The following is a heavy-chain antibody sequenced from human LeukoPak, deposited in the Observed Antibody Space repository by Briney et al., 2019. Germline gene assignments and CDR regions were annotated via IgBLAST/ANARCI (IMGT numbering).Heavy chain of an antibody. CDR2: INHSGST. Sequence: SETLSLTCAVYGRYFSGYYWSWIRQPPGKGLEWIGEINHSGSTNYNPSLKSRVTISVDTSKNQFSLKLSSVTAADTAVYYCARGLLRDTDYWGQGTLVTVSS. D-gene: IGHD3-3*01. J-gene: IGHJ4*02. V-gene: IGHV4-34*01. CDR3: ARGLLRDTDY. CDR1: GRYFSGYY.